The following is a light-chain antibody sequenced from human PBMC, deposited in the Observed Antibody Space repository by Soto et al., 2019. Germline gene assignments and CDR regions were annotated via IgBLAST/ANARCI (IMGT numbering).Light chain of an antibody. CDR3: QYYESSLSGYV. V-gene: IGLV1-40*01. J-gene: IGLJ1*01. CDR2: GNS. Sequence: QSVLTQPPSVSGAPGQRVTISCTGSSSNIGAGYDVHWYQQLPGTAPKLLIYGNSNRPSGVPDRFSGSKSGTSASLAITGLQAADEADYYCQYYESSLSGYVFGTGTKVTVL. CDR1: SSNIGAGYD.